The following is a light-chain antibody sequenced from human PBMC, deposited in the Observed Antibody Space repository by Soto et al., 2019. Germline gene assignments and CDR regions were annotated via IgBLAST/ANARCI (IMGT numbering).Light chain of an antibody. Sequence: QSVLTQPPSVSGSPGQRVTISCTGSSSNIGAGYDVHWYQQLPGTAPKLLIYGNSNRPSGVPDRFSGSKSGTSASLAITGLQAEDESDYYCQSYDSSLSGSVLGGGTKLTVL. CDR1: SSNIGAGYD. CDR3: QSYDSSLSGSV. CDR2: GNS. J-gene: IGLJ2*01. V-gene: IGLV1-40*01.